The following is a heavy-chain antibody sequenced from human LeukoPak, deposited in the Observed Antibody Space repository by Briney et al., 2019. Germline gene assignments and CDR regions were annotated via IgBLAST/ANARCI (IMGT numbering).Heavy chain of an antibody. J-gene: IGHJ6*02. Sequence: ASVKVSCKASGGTFSSYAISWVRQAPGQGLEWMGRIIPILGIANYAQKFQGRVTITADKSTSTAYMELSSPRSEDTAVYYCARGGGAPLPRWFGELSYYYYGMDVWGQGTTVTVSS. D-gene: IGHD3-10*01. CDR2: IIPILGIA. CDR3: ARGGGAPLPRWFGELSYYYYGMDV. V-gene: IGHV1-69*04. CDR1: GGTFSSYA.